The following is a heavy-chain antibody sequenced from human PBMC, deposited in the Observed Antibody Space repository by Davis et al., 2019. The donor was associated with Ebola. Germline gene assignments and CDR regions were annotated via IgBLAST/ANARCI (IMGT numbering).Heavy chain of an antibody. CDR2: IYSGGST. D-gene: IGHD6-25*01. CDR3: ARDQGASGAFDI. J-gene: IGHJ3*02. CDR1: GFTVSSNY. Sequence: GESLKISCAASGFTVSSNYMSWVRQAPGKGLEWVSVIYSGGSTYYADSVKGRFTISRDNSKNTLYLQMNSLRAEDTAVYYCARDQGASGAFDIWGQGTMVTVSS. V-gene: IGHV3-53*01.